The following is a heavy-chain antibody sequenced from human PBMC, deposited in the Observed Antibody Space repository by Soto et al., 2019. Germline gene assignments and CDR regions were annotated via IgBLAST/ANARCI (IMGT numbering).Heavy chain of an antibody. CDR2: IYYSGST. J-gene: IGHJ4*02. Sequence: QVQLQESGPGLVKPSQTLTLTCTVSGGSISSGDYYWSWIRQPPGKGLEWIGYIYYSGSTYYNPSLKSRVTISVDTSKNQFSLKLSSVTAADTAVYYCARDNGGATTYFDYWGQGTLVTVSS. V-gene: IGHV4-30-4*01. D-gene: IGHD1-26*01. CDR1: GGSISSGDYY. CDR3: ARDNGGATTYFDY.